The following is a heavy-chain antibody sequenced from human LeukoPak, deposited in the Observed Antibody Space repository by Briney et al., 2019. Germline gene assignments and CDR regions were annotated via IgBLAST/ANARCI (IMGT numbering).Heavy chain of an antibody. CDR2: IYYSGST. J-gene: IGHJ4*02. CDR1: GGSISSSSYY. Sequence: SETLSLTCTVSGGSISSSSYYWGWIRQPPGKGLEWIGSIYYSGSTYYNPSLKSRVTISVDTSKNQFSLKLSSMTAADTAVYYCARGRGPRSDYWGQGTLVTVSS. V-gene: IGHV4-39*07. CDR3: ARGRGPRSDY. D-gene: IGHD3-10*01.